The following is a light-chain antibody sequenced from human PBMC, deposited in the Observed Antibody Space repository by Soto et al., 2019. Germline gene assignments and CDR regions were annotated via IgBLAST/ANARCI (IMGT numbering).Light chain of an antibody. V-gene: IGLV2-23*01. CDR1: SSDVGGYNL. J-gene: IGLJ1*01. CDR2: GAT. CDR3: CSYAGSNTYV. Sequence: QSVLTQPASVSASPGQSITISCTGRSSDVGGYNLVSWYQQHPGKAPQLMIFGATYRTSGVSNRFSASKSGNTASLTISGIKAEDEADYYCCSYAGSNTYVCGTGTKVTAL.